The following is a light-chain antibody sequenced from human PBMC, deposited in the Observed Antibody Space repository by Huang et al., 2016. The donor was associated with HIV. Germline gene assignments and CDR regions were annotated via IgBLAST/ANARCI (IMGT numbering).Light chain of an antibody. V-gene: IGKV3-15*01. CDR1: QSVSSN. CDR3: QQYNNWPLT. J-gene: IGKJ4*01. Sequence: EIVMTQSPATLSVSPGERATLSCRASQSVSSNLAWYQQKPGQAPRLLIYGASTMATGIPVRFSGSGSGTEFTLTISSLQSEDFAVYYWQQYNNWPLTFGGGTKVEIK. CDR2: GAS.